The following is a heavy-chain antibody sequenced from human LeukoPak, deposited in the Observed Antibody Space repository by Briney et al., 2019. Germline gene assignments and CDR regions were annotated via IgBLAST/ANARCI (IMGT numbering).Heavy chain of an antibody. CDR1: GGSISSYY. J-gene: IGHJ4*02. CDR2: IYYSGST. CDR3: ARHLDYGEANFDY. Sequence: PSETLSLTCTVSGGSISSYYWSWIRQPPGKGLEWIGYIYYSGSTNYNPSLKSRVTISVDTSKNQFSLKLSSVTAADTAMYYCARHLDYGEANFDYWGQGTLVTVSS. D-gene: IGHD4-17*01. V-gene: IGHV4-59*08.